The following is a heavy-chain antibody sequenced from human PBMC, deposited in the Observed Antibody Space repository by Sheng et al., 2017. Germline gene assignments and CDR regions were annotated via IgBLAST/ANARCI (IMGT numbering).Heavy chain of an antibody. V-gene: IGHV4-39*07. CDR1: GGSISNSQYY. J-gene: IGHJ4*02. CDR2: SMMMGGP. Sequence: QLQLQESGPGLVKPSGTLSLTCTVSGGSISNSQYYWAGSASPQGRDWSGLGVSMMMGGPTQPVLKSRVTISVDTSKNQFSLTVNSVTAADTAVYFCTRDPNCWGQGTLVTVSS. CDR3: TRDPNC.